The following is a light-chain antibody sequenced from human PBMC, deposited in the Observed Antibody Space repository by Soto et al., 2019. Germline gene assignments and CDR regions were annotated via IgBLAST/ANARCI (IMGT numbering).Light chain of an antibody. Sequence: QLVLTQPPSASATPGQRVTISCSGSSSNIGSNTVNWYQQLPGTAPKLLIYKSNQRPSGVPDRFSGSKSGTSASLAISGLQSEDEADYYCAAWDDSLNGRVFGGGTKLTVL. CDR3: AAWDDSLNGRV. CDR2: KSN. CDR1: SSNIGSNT. J-gene: IGLJ3*02. V-gene: IGLV1-44*01.